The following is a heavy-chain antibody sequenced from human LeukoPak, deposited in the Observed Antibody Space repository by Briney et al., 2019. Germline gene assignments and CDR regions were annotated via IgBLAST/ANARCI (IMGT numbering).Heavy chain of an antibody. Sequence: ASVKVSXKASGYTFTSYDINWVRQATGQGLEWMGWMNPNSGNTGYAQNFQGRVTMTRNTSISTAYMELSSLRSEDTAVYYCARRLVGATSPYYFDSWGQGTLVTVSS. D-gene: IGHD1-26*01. CDR3: ARRLVGATSPYYFDS. CDR1: GYTFTSYD. CDR2: MNPNSGNT. J-gene: IGHJ4*02. V-gene: IGHV1-8*01.